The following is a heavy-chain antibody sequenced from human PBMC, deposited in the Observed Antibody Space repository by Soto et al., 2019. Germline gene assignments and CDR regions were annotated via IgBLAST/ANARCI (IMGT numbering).Heavy chain of an antibody. J-gene: IGHJ4*02. CDR2: INPGDSDV. Sequence: GESLKISCKGSGYSFISHWIAWVRQTPGKGLEWMGIINPGDSDVRYSPSFQGQVTISADKSINTAYLQWSSLKASDTATYYCTRPQSSGWYDYWGQGTLVTVPQ. CDR1: GYSFISHW. V-gene: IGHV5-51*01. D-gene: IGHD6-19*01. CDR3: TRPQSSGWYDY.